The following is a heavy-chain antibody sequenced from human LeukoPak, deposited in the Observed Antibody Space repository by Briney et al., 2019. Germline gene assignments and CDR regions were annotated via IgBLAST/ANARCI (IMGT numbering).Heavy chain of an antibody. CDR1: GFTFSSYV. J-gene: IGHJ6*03. CDR2: ISGSGGST. V-gene: IGHV3-23*01. Sequence: PGGSLRLSCAASGFTFSSYVMSWVRQAPGKGLEWVSVISGSGGSTYYADSVKGRFTISRDNSKNTLYLQMNSLRAEDTAVYYCATTLVRASTYMDVWGKGTTVTVSS. D-gene: IGHD1-1*01. CDR3: ATTLVRASTYMDV.